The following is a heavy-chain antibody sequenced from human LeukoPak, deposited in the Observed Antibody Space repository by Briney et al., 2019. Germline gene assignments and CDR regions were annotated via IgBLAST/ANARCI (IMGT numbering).Heavy chain of an antibody. V-gene: IGHV3-15*01. CDR3: STERGA. Sequence: NLGGSLRLSCAASGFTFSNAWMSWVRQAPGKGLEWVGRIKSKPDGGTTDYAAPVKGRFTISRDDSKNTLYLQMNSLKAEDTAVYFCSTERGAWGQGTLVTVSS. CDR2: IKSKPDGGTT. CDR1: GFTFSNAW. D-gene: IGHD2-15*01. J-gene: IGHJ4*02.